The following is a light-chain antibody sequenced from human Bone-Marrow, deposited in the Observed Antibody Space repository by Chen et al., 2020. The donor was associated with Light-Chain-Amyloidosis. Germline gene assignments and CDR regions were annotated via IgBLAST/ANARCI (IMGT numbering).Light chain of an antibody. Sequence: SYVLTQPSSVSVAPGQTATIACGGNNIGSPSVHWSQQTPGQAPLLVVYDDSDRPSGIPERLSGSNSGNTATLTISRVEAGDGADYYCQVWDRSSDRPVFGGGTKLTVL. CDR3: QVWDRSSDRPV. V-gene: IGLV3-21*02. CDR2: DDS. CDR1: NIGSPS. J-gene: IGLJ3*02.